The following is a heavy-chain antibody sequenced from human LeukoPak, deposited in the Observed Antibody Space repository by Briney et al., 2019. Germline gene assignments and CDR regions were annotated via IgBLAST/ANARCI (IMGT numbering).Heavy chain of an antibody. CDR1: AFTFSNNW. CDR2: INNDRSST. Sequence: GGCLRLSCAASAFTFSNNWMDWVSHAQGEGRVWVSYINNDRSSTSYADYVKGRFTISRDNAKNSLYLQMNSLRAEDTAVYYCARAREMTNDYWGQGTLVTVSS. V-gene: IGHV3-74*01. J-gene: IGHJ4*02. D-gene: IGHD5-24*01. CDR3: ARAREMTNDY.